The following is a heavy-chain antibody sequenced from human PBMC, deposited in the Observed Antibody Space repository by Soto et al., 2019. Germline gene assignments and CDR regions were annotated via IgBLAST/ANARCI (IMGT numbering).Heavy chain of an antibody. CDR3: AHLVVGGITYYFHS. CDR2: IYWDSDK. Sequence: QITLKESGPTLVKPTQTLTLTCTFSGFSLSTSGVGVGWIRQPPGKALEWLRFIYWDSDKRNSPFLKSRLTITKDPSKNQVVLTITNMDPVATATYYCAHLVVGGITYYFHSWGPGTLVSVSS. V-gene: IGHV2-5*02. CDR1: GFSLSTSGVG. D-gene: IGHD1-26*01. J-gene: IGHJ4*02.